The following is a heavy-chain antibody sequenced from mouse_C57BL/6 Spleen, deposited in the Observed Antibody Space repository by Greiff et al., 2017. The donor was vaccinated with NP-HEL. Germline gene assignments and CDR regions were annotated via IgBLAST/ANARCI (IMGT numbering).Heavy chain of an antibody. CDR1: GFTFSSYA. D-gene: IGHD1-2*01. CDR3: ARGGTTANYYAMDY. J-gene: IGHJ4*01. V-gene: IGHV5-4*03. CDR2: ISDGGSYT. Sequence: EVKLVESGGGLVKPGGSLKLSCAASGFTFSSYAMSWVRQTPEKRLEWVATISDGGSYTYYPDNVKGRFTISRDNAKNNLYLQISHLKSEDTTMYYCARGGTTANYYAMDYWGQGTSVTVSS.